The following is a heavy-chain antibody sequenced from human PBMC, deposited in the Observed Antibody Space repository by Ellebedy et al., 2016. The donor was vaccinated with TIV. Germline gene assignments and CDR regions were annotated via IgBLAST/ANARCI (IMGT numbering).Heavy chain of an antibody. D-gene: IGHD3-16*02. J-gene: IGHJ5*02. Sequence: MPSETLSLTCTVSGGSISSSSYYWGWIRQPPGKGLEWIGTFYYSGSTFYNPSLRSRVTISVDTSKTQFSLKLSSVTAADTAIYYCARCYTGTNWFDPWGQGTLVTVSS. CDR3: ARCYTGTNWFDP. CDR2: FYYSGST. CDR1: GGSISSSSYY. V-gene: IGHV4-39*07.